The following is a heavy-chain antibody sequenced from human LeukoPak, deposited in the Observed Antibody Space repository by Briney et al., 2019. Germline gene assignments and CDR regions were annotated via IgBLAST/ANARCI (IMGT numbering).Heavy chain of an antibody. CDR2: ISSNGGST. CDR3: VKDMGNDYGDFDAFDI. V-gene: IGHV3-64D*09. CDR1: GFTFSRNA. J-gene: IGHJ3*02. D-gene: IGHD4-17*01. Sequence: RGGSLRLSCSASGFTFSRNAMHWVRQAPGKGLEYVSGISSNGGSTYYAGSVKGRSTISRDNSKNTLYLQMSSLRPEDTAVFYCVKDMGNDYGDFDAFDIWGQGTMVTVSS.